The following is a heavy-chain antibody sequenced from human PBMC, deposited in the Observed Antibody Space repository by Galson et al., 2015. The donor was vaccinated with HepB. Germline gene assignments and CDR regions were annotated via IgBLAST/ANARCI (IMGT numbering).Heavy chain of an antibody. D-gene: IGHD3-10*01. J-gene: IGHJ4*02. CDR1: GFNFRTSS. CDR2: LGLRSTPL. CDR3: ARDPKSVWFGDHREPFDY. V-gene: IGHV3-48*01. Sequence: SLRLSCAASGFNFRTSSMNWVRQAPGKGLEWIASLGLRSTPLSSAASVKGRFTISRDDGGTSGLLQMSSLRVDDTAVYYCARDPKSVWFGDHREPFDYWGQGTLVAVSS.